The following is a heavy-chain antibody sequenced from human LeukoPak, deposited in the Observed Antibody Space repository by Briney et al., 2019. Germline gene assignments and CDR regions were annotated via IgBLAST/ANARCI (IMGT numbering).Heavy chain of an antibody. CDR2: IYYSGST. CDR3: ARVVLGYCSGGSCNWFDP. D-gene: IGHD2-15*01. V-gene: IGHV4-34*01. J-gene: IGHJ5*02. Sequence: SETLSLTCAVYGGSFSGYYWGWIRQPPGKGLEWIGSIYYSGSTYYNPSLKSRVTISVDTSKNKFSLKLSSVTAADTAVYYCARVVLGYCSGGSCNWFDPWGQGTLVTVSS. CDR1: GGSFSGYY.